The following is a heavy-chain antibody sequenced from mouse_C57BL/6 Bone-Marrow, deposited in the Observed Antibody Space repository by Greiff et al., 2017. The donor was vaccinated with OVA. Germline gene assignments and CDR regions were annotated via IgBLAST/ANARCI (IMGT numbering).Heavy chain of an antibody. CDR3: AREFITTVVAEDWYFDV. Sequence: EVHLVESGPELVKPGASVKISCKASGYSFTDYNMNWVKQSNGKSLEWIGVINPNYGTTSYNQKFKGKATLTVDQSSSTAYMQLNSLTSEDSAVYYCAREFITTVVAEDWYFDVWGTGTTVTVSS. D-gene: IGHD1-1*01. CDR2: INPNYGTT. CDR1: GYSFTDYN. J-gene: IGHJ1*03. V-gene: IGHV1-39*01.